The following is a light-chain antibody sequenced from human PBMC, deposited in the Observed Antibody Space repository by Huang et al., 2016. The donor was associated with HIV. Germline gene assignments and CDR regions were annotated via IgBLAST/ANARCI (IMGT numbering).Light chain of an antibody. CDR1: QSILHSNGYNY. J-gene: IGKJ2*01. CDR2: MGS. Sequence: DIVMTQSPLPLAVTPGEPASISCRSSQSILHSNGYNYLGWYVQQPGQSPQLLIYMGSNRASGVPDRISGGGAGVEFTLKISRVEAEDVGVYYCMQAQQTPYTFGPGTKLEIK. V-gene: IGKV2-28*01. CDR3: MQAQQTPYT.